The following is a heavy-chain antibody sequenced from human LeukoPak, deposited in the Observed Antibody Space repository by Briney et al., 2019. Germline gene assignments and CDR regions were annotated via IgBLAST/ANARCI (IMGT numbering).Heavy chain of an antibody. V-gene: IGHV4-34*01. D-gene: IGHD6-19*01. CDR1: VGSFSEYY. J-gene: IGHJ4*02. Sequence: PSYTLSLTRALYVGSFSEYYRRWIRQPPGKGLTGMGEMNHSGSINYNPSLKSRVTISVDTSKNQFSLKLSSVTAADTAVYYCARGPTIGGWSRFDYWGQGTLVTVSS. CDR3: ARGPTIGGWSRFDY. CDR2: MNHSGSI.